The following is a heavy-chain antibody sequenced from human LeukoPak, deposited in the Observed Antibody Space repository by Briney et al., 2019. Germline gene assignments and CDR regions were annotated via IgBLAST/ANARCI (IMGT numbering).Heavy chain of an antibody. CDR2: IYRGGDT. J-gene: IGHJ4*02. V-gene: IGHV3-53*01. D-gene: IGHD1-26*01. Sequence: PGGSLRLSCAASGFTVTDTYVSGVRKAPGKGLQWVSVIYRGGDTHYVDSVMGRFTISRDSSKNMVYLQLNSLRAEDTAVYYCASHAASGSYFFDSWGQGTLVTVSS. CDR1: GFTVTDTY. CDR3: ASHAASGSYFFDS.